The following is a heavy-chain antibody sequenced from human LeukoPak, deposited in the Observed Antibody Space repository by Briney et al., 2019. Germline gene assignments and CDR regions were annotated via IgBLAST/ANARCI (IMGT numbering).Heavy chain of an antibody. CDR1: GFTFSSYA. J-gene: IGHJ4*02. CDR2: ISYDGSNK. CDR3: ARGDSLGATMTDFDY. V-gene: IGHV3-30-3*01. Sequence: PGGFLRLSCAASGFTFSSYAMHWVRQAPGKGLEWVAVISYDGSNKYYADSVKGRFTISRDNSKNTLYLQMNSLRAEDTAVYYCARGDSLGATMTDFDYWGLGTLVTVSS. D-gene: IGHD1-26*01.